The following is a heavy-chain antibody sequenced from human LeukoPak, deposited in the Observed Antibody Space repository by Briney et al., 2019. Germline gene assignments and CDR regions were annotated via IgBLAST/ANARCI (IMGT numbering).Heavy chain of an antibody. J-gene: IGHJ3*02. V-gene: IGHV3-21*01. CDR2: ISSSSSYI. Sequence: PGGSLRLSCAVSGFTFSIYSMNWVRQAPGEGLEWVSSISSSSSYIYYADSVKGRFTISRDNAKNSLYLQMNSLRAEDTAVYYCARVSSSNWGAFDIWGQGTMVTVSS. D-gene: IGHD6-6*01. CDR1: GFTFSIYS. CDR3: ARVSSSNWGAFDI.